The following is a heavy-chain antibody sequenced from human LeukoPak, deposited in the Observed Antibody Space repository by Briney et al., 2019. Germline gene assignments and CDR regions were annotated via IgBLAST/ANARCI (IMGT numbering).Heavy chain of an antibody. D-gene: IGHD3-10*01. CDR2: ISSNGGST. CDR3: ARDRFISYPGWFDP. J-gene: IGHJ5*02. Sequence: GGSLRLSCAASGFTFSSYAMHWVRQAPGKGLEYVSAISSNGGSTYYANSVKGRFTISRDNSKNTLYLQMNSLRAEDTAVYYCARDRFISYPGWFDPWGQGTLVTVSS. CDR1: GFTFSSYA. V-gene: IGHV3-64*01.